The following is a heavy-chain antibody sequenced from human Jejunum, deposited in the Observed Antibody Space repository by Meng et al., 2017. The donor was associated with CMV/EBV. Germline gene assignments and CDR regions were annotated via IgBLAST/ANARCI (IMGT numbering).Heavy chain of an antibody. Sequence: CTVSGDSIRTFWWSWIRQSPGRGLEWIGYIHHSGTTNRNPSLGSRVAMSVDTSNNQFSLKLSSVTAADTAVYYCARNKAGNWFDPWGQGTLVTVSS. D-gene: IGHD1/OR15-1a*01. J-gene: IGHJ5*02. CDR2: IHHSGTT. V-gene: IGHV4-59*01. CDR1: GDSIRTFW. CDR3: ARNKAGNWFDP.